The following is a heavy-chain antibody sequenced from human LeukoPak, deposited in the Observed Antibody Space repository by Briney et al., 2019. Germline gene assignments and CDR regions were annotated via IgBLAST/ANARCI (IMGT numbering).Heavy chain of an antibody. D-gene: IGHD3-10*01. Sequence: PGGSLRLSCAASGFTFSSYSMNWVRQAPGKRLEWVSSISSSSSYIYYADSVKGRFTISRDNAKNSLYLQMNSLRAEDTAVYYCARTFGDQYYFDYWGQGTLVTVSS. CDR1: GFTFSSYS. CDR2: ISSSSSYI. J-gene: IGHJ4*02. CDR3: ARTFGDQYYFDY. V-gene: IGHV3-21*01.